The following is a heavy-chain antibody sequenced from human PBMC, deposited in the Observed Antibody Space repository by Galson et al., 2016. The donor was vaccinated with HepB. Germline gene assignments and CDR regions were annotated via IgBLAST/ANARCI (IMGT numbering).Heavy chain of an antibody. J-gene: IGHJ4*02. V-gene: IGHV4-59*01. CDR1: GGSISSYS. CDR2: IFDSEST. D-gene: IGHD5-12*01. Sequence: SETLSLTCNVSGGSISSYSWTWIRQPPGEGLEWIGNIFDSESTRYNPSLNSRVTISVDTSKNQVSLRLSSVTAADTAVYYCARDRDIGGYFDYWGQGILVIVSS. CDR3: ARDRDIGGYFDY.